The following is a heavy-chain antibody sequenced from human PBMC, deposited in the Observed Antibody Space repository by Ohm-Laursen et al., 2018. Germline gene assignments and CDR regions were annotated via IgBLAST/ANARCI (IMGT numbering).Heavy chain of an antibody. J-gene: IGHJ4*02. D-gene: IGHD3-22*01. CDR1: GYTFTDYY. CDR3: ASPYDSSGYYYVY. Sequence: ASVKVSCKASGYTFTDYYMHWVRQAPGQGPEWMGWINPNSGGTNNAQKFQGRVTMTRDTSISTAYMELSRLRSDDTAVYYCASPYDSSGYYYVYWGQGTPVTVSS. V-gene: IGHV1-2*02. CDR2: INPNSGGT.